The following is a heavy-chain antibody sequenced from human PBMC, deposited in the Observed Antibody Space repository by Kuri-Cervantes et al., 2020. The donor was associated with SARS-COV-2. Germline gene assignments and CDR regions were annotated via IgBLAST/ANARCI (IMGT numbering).Heavy chain of an antibody. D-gene: IGHD1-20*01. CDR2: IIPILGIA. V-gene: IGHV1-69*04. Sequence: SVKVSCKASGYTFTSYYMHWVRQAPGQGLEWMGRIIPILGIANYAQKFQGRVTITADKSTSTAYMELSSLRSEDTAVYYCARDQGITGTLGDYWGQGTLVTVSS. CDR1: GYTFTSYY. J-gene: IGHJ4*02. CDR3: ARDQGITGTLGDY.